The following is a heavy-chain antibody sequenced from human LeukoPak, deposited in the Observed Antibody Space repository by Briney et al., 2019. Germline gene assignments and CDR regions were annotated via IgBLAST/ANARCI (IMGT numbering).Heavy chain of an antibody. Sequence: GASVKVSCKASGGTFSSYAISWVRQAPGQGLEWMGGIIPIFGTANYAQKFQGRVTITTDESTSTAYMELSSLRSEDTAMYYCARHRPYNWNDVPNWFDPWGQGTLVTVSS. CDR2: IIPIFGTA. CDR3: ARHRPYNWNDVPNWFDP. V-gene: IGHV1-69*05. J-gene: IGHJ5*02. D-gene: IGHD1-1*01. CDR1: GGTFSSYA.